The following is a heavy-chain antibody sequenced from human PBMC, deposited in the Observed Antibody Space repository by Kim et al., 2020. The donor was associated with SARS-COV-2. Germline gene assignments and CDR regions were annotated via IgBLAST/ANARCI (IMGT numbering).Heavy chain of an antibody. J-gene: IGHJ4*02. Sequence: NYAQNLQCTVTLPPDTSTSTAFLELRSLRSDDTAVYFCARDRGYGDDTFDYWGQGTLVTVSS. CDR3: ARDRGYGDDTFDY. V-gene: IGHV1-18*01. D-gene: IGHD4-17*01.